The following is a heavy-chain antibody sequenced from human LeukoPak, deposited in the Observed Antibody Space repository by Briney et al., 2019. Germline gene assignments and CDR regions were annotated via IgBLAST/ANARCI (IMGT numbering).Heavy chain of an antibody. CDR2: INSDGSST. D-gene: IGHD6-13*01. V-gene: IGHV3-74*01. Sequence: GGSLRLSCAASGFTFSSYWMHWVRQAPGKGLVWVSRINSDGSSTSYADSVKGRFTISRDNAKNTLYLQMNSLRAEDTAVYYCAKIAAAGIGVDYWGQGTLVTVSS. J-gene: IGHJ4*02. CDR1: GFTFSSYW. CDR3: AKIAAAGIGVDY.